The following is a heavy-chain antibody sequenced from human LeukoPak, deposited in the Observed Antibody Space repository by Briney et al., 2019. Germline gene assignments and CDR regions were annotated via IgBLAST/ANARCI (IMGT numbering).Heavy chain of an antibody. D-gene: IGHD6-19*01. V-gene: IGHV4-59*01. CDR1: GGSISSYY. CDR2: IYYSGST. J-gene: IGHJ4*02. Sequence: SETLSLTCTVSGGSISSYYWSWIRQPPGKGLEWIGYIYYSGSTYYNPSLKSRVTISVDTSKNQFSLKLSSVTAADTAVYYCARQEWLDNWGQGTLVTVSS. CDR3: ARQEWLDN.